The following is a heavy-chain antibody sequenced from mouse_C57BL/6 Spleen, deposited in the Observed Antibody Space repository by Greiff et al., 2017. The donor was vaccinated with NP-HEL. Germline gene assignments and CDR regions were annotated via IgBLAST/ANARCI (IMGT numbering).Heavy chain of an antibody. Sequence: DVQLQQSGPGLVKPSQSLSLTCSVTGYSITSGYYWNWIRQFPGNKLEWMGYISYDGSNNYNPSLKNRISITRDTSKNQFFLKLNSVTTEDTATYYCARRIYGSSSAWFAYWGQGTLVTVSA. CDR2: ISYDGSN. V-gene: IGHV3-6*01. D-gene: IGHD1-1*01. CDR3: ARRIYGSSSAWFAY. CDR1: GYSITSGYY. J-gene: IGHJ3*01.